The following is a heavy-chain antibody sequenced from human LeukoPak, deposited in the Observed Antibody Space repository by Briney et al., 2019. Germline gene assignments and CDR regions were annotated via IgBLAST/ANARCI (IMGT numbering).Heavy chain of an antibody. J-gene: IGHJ6*03. Sequence: SETLSLTCTVSGGSISSSSYYWGWIRQPPGKGLEWIGSIYYSGSTNYNPSLKSRVTISVDTSKNQFSLKLSSVTAADTAVYYCARCGYSYGYPYYMDVWGKGTTVTVSS. CDR1: GGSISSSSYY. V-gene: IGHV4-39*07. CDR3: ARCGYSYGYPYYMDV. D-gene: IGHD5-18*01. CDR2: IYYSGST.